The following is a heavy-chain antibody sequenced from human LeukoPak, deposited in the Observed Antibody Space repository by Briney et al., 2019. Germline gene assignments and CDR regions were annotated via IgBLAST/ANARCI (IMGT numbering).Heavy chain of an antibody. J-gene: IGHJ4*02. D-gene: IGHD4-23*01. CDR1: GGSINNYY. V-gene: IGHV3-23*01. CDR3: AKTVSVVEYYFDY. CDR2: ISGSGGST. Sequence: ETLSLTCSVSGGSINNYYWSWVRQAPGKGLEWVSAISGSGGSTYYADSVKGRFTISRDNSKNTLYLQMNSLRAEDTAVYYCAKTVSVVEYYFDYWGQGTLVTVSS.